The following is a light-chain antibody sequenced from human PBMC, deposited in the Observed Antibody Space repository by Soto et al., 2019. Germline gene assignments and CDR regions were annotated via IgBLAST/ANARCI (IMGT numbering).Light chain of an antibody. V-gene: IGKV1-5*01. J-gene: IGKJ1*01. CDR3: HSGT. Sequence: DIQLTQSPSTLSASVGDRVTITCRASQSIDYWLAWYQQKPGKVPKLLIYDSSTLASGVPSRFGGSGSGTEFTLTISGLQPDDFATYCCHSGTFGQGTRVEL. CDR1: QSIDYW. CDR2: DSS.